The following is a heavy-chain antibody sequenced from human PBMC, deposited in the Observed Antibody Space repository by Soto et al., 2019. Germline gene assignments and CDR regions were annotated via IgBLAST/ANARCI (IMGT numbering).Heavy chain of an antibody. J-gene: IGHJ4*02. CDR3: ARGRYDYVWGSYRENELDY. V-gene: IGHV1-18*01. D-gene: IGHD3-16*02. CDR2: ISAYNGNT. CDR1: GYTFTSYG. Sequence: QVQLVQSGAEVKKPGASVKVSCKASGYTFTSYGISWVRQAPGQGLEWMGWISAYNGNTNYAQKLQGRVTMTTDTSTSTAYMELRSLRSDDTAVYYCARGRYDYVWGSYRENELDYWGQGTLVTVSS.